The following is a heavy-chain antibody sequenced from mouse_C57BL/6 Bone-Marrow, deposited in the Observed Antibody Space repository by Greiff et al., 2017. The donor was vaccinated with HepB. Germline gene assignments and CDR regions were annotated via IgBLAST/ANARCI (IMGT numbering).Heavy chain of an antibody. CDR2: IWSGGST. V-gene: IGHV2-2*01. CDR1: GFSFTSYG. CDR3: ARKNGKWYFDY. J-gene: IGHJ2*01. D-gene: IGHD1-3*01. Sequence: VKLQESGPGLVQPSQSLSITCTVSGFSFTSYGLHWVRQSPGKGLEWLGVIWSGGSTDYNAAFISRLSISKDNSKSQVFFKMNSLKADDTDIYYCARKNGKWYFDYWGQGTTLTVSS.